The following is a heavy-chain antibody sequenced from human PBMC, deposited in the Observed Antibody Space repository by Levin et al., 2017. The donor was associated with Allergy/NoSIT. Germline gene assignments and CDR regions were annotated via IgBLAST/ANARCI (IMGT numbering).Heavy chain of an antibody. D-gene: IGHD6-13*01. CDR3: ARIPFPRMGIAGNAPRSDY. J-gene: IGHJ4*02. V-gene: IGHV1-2*02. Sequence: GESLKISCKASGYTFIDYYVHWVRQAPGQGLEWMGWINPKSGGPNYAQKFQDRVTMTRDTSINTAYMELTRLTSDDTAVYYCARIPFPRMGIAGNAPRSDYWGRGTLVTVSS. CDR1: GYTFIDYY. CDR2: INPKSGGP.